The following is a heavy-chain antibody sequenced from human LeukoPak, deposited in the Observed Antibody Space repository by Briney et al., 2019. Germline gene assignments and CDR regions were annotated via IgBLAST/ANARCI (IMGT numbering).Heavy chain of an antibody. CDR1: GFTFSSHV. CDR2: ISGSGGST. D-gene: IGHD6-13*01. V-gene: IGHV3-23*01. Sequence: GGSLRLSCAASGFTFSSHVMSWVRQAPGKGLEWVSTISGSGGSTYYADSVKGRFTISRDNSKNTLYLQMNSLRAEDTAVYYCARDLMGIAYRGAFYYWGQGTLVTVSS. J-gene: IGHJ4*02. CDR3: ARDLMGIAYRGAFYY.